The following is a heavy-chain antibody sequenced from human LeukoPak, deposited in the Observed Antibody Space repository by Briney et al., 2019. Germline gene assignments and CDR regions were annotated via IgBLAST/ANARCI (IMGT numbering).Heavy chain of an antibody. J-gene: IGHJ4*02. D-gene: IGHD5-12*01. CDR2: ISGSGGST. CDR3: AKVTSEAAWWLRSPY. Sequence: GGSLRLSCAASGFTFSSYAMGWVRQAPGKGLKWVSAISGSGGSTYYADSVKGRFTISRDNSKNTLYLQMNSLRAEDTAVYYCAKVTSEAAWWLRSPYWGQGTLVTVSS. V-gene: IGHV3-23*01. CDR1: GFTFSSYA.